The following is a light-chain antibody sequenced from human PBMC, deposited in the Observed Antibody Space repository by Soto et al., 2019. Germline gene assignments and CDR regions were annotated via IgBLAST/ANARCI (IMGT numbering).Light chain of an antibody. Sequence: QSALTQPASVSGSPGQSITISWTGTSCYIGSYNRVSWYQQHPGKALKLIIYEVTDRPSGVSNRFSGSKSANTASLTLSGLQAEDEAEYYCSSYTNINTTACVFGTGTKVTVL. CDR1: SCYIGSYNR. CDR3: SSYTNINTTACV. V-gene: IGLV2-14*01. J-gene: IGLJ1*01. CDR2: EVT.